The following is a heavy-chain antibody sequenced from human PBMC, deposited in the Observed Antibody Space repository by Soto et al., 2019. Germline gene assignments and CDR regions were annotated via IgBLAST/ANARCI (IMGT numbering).Heavy chain of an antibody. CDR1: GGSISSDF. Sequence: SETLSLTCTVSGGSISSDFWSWIRQPPGKGLEWIGYIYYSGNTNYSPSLKSRVTISVDTSKNQFSLKLNSMTAADTAVYYCARHNYGSGSTYFDYWGQGTLVTVSS. CDR3: ARHNYGSGSTYFDY. CDR2: IYYSGNT. V-gene: IGHV4-59*08. D-gene: IGHD3-10*01. J-gene: IGHJ4*02.